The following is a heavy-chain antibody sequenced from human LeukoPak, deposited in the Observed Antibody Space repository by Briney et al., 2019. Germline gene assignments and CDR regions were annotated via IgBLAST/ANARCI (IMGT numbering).Heavy chain of an antibody. Sequence: PGGSLRLSCAASGFTFSGYSMNWVRQAPGKGLEWVSSISSSSSYIYYADSVKGRFTISRDNAKNSLYLQMNSLRAEDTAVYYCAREGGDYVAPFDYWGQGTLVTASS. CDR2: ISSSSSYI. CDR3: AREGGDYVAPFDY. V-gene: IGHV3-21*01. D-gene: IGHD4-17*01. CDR1: GFTFSGYS. J-gene: IGHJ4*02.